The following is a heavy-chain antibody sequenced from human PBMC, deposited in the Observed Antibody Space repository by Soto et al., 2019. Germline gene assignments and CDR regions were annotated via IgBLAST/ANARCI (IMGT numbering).Heavy chain of an antibody. Sequence: SETMSVTCTVSGGSISSYYWSWIRQTPGKGLEWIGYIYYSGSTNYNPSLKSRVTISVDTSKNQFSLKLSSVTAADTAVYYCARLSRYSSGWYVGYWGQGTLVTVS. CDR2: IYYSGST. D-gene: IGHD6-19*01. J-gene: IGHJ4*02. CDR1: GGSISSYY. V-gene: IGHV4-59*08. CDR3: ARLSRYSSGWYVGY.